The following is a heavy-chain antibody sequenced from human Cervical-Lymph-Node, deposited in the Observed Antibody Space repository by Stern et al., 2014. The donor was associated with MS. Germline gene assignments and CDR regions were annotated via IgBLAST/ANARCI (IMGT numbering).Heavy chain of an antibody. CDR2: VSDSGPT. V-gene: IGHV4-39*01. D-gene: IGHD2-8*02. Sequence: QVQLQESGPGLVKPSETLSLTCAVSGDSISSYTHYWAWLRQPPGKELEWIGIVSDSGPTYYTPSPKIPFTIPVDTSKNPSPLGYNLVTAADTAVYYCAKHACTGAACPFDLWGQGTLVTVSS. J-gene: IGHJ4*02. CDR3: AKHACTGAACPFDL. CDR1: GDSISSYTHY.